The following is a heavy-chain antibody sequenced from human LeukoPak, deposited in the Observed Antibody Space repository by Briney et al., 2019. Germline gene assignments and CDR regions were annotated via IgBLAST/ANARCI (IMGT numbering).Heavy chain of an antibody. CDR1: GFTFSSYG. J-gene: IGHJ4*02. Sequence: GGSLRLSCAASGFTFSSYGMHWVRQAPGKGLEWVAVISYDGSNKYYADSVKGRFTISRDNSKNTLYLQMNSLRAEDTAVYYCARGVDDYVWGSYRAPHFDYWGQGTLVTVSS. CDR2: ISYDGSNK. V-gene: IGHV3-30*03. D-gene: IGHD3-16*02. CDR3: ARGVDDYVWGSYRAPHFDY.